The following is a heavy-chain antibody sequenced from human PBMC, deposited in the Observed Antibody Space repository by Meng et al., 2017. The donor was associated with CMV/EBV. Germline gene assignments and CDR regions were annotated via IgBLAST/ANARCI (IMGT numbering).Heavy chain of an antibody. CDR1: GYTVTGYD. Sequence: QVRVGRGGAGVKGGGAAVKVSCKASGYTVTGYDVHWVRQAPGQGLEWMGWINPNSGGTNYAQKFQGRVTMTRDASISTAYMELSRLRSDDTAVYYCARGSGIAAAGTFDYWGQGTLVTVSS. J-gene: IGHJ4*02. CDR3: ARGSGIAAAGTFDY. D-gene: IGHD6-13*01. V-gene: IGHV1-2*02. CDR2: INPNSGGT.